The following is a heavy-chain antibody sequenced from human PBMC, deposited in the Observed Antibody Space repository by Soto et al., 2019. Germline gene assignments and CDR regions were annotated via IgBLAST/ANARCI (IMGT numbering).Heavy chain of an antibody. CDR1: GFSLTTSRVG. Sequence: QITLKESGPTLVNPTQTLTLTCTFSGFSLTTSRVGVGWIRQSPGKALEWLALIYWDDNKRYSPSLKSRLTITKDTSKNQVVLTMTNMGPVDTGTYFCAHFGDYVDDYWGQGTLVTVSS. J-gene: IGHJ4*02. CDR3: AHFGDYVDDY. D-gene: IGHD4-17*01. V-gene: IGHV2-5*02. CDR2: IYWDDNK.